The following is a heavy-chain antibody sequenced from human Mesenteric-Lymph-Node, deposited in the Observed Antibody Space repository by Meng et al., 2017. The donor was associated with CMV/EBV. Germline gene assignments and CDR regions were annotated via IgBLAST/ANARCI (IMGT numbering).Heavy chain of an antibody. J-gene: IGHJ2*01. CDR1: GFTFNRSD. CDR3: AGGATVAGGWRLYFDL. CDR2: VNTLSDS. V-gene: IGHV3-13*01. Sequence: SGFTFNRSDMDWGRQATGMGLKWAAAVNTLSDSFYPDCVKGRFTISRENAKMSFYLQITSLRAEDTAVYYCAGGATVAGGWRLYFDLWGRGTLVTVSS. D-gene: IGHD3-16*01.